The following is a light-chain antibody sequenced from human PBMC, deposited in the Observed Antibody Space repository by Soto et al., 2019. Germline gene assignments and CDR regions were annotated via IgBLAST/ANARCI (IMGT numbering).Light chain of an antibody. CDR3: QQCSYAPHT. CDR2: NSS. CDR1: RSLSDNH. V-gene: IGKV3-20*01. Sequence: EIVLTQSPGTLSLSPGETAALSCRASRSLSDNHLAWYQQRPGQAPRLLIYNSSSRAGGIADSFRGSGSGTDFTLTIRRLEPEDFGVYYCQQCSYAPHTFCLWTKVDIK. J-gene: IGKJ2*01.